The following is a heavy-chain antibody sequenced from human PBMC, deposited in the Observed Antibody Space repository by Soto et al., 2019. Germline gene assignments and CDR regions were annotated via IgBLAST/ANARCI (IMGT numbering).Heavy chain of an antibody. CDR1: GFTFSSYR. J-gene: IGHJ3*02. D-gene: IGHD1-26*01. Sequence: EVQLVESGGGLVQPGGSLRLSCAASGFTFSSYRMNWVRQAPGKGLEWVSYISSSSSTIYYADSVKGRFTISRDNAKNSLYLQMNSLRDEDTAVYFCARVEYGSGSYYVGSFDIWGQGTMVTVSS. V-gene: IGHV3-48*02. CDR3: ARVEYGSGSYYVGSFDI. CDR2: ISSSSSTI.